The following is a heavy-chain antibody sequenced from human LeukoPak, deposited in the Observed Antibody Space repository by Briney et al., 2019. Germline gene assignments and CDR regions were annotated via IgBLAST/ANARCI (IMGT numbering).Heavy chain of an antibody. CDR1: GFTFSSYG. CDR2: ISYDGSNK. Sequence: GGSLRLSCAASGFTFSSYGMHWVRQAPGKGLEWVAVISYDGSNKYYADSVKGRFTISRDNSKNTLYLQMNSLRAEDTAVYYCAKDRGWELLNELDYWGQGTLVTVSS. D-gene: IGHD1-26*01. J-gene: IGHJ4*02. V-gene: IGHV3-30*18. CDR3: AKDRGWELLNELDY.